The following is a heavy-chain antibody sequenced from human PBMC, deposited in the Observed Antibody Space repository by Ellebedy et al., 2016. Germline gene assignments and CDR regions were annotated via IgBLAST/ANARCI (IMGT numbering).Heavy chain of an antibody. V-gene: IGHV3-21*01. J-gene: IGHJ4*02. CDR1: GFSLSTFT. CDR3: TKVGNGWSSDY. Sequence: GGSLRLXXSASGFSLSTFTVQWVRQAPGKGLEWVSSVSSSGNFLDYADSVKGRFTISKDIANNSLYLQMSSLRAEDTAVYYCTKVGNGWSSDYWGQGTLVTVSS. CDR2: VSSSGNFL. D-gene: IGHD6-19*01.